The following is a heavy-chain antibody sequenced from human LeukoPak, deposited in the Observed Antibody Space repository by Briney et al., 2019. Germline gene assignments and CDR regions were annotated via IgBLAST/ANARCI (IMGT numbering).Heavy chain of an antibody. CDR2: INPNRGHT. D-gene: IGHD2-21*01. CDR3: ARADGLHGGAFLIGP. J-gene: IGHJ1*01. CDR1: VYSYTHYY. Sequence: ATVNVSCNTSVYSYTHYYIHGVREAPAQGLDGMVCINPNRGHTSSAQKFQDSVTLTRHTSNSTVYMEVSWLTSHDTAIYYCARADGLHGGAFLIGPWGEGTLVTVSS. V-gene: IGHV1-2*02.